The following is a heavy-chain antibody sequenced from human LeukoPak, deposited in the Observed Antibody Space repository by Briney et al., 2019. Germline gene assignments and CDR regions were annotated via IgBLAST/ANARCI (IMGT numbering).Heavy chain of an antibody. J-gene: IGHJ4*02. CDR1: GGTFSSYA. Sequence: AVKVSCKASGGTFSSYAISWVRQAPGQGLEWMGGIIPIFGTANYAQKFQGRVTMTTDTSTSTVYMELRSLRSDNTAVYYCARDDCSGGSCYVSVWGQGTLVTVSS. CDR3: ARDDCSGGSCYVSV. CDR2: IIPIFGTA. V-gene: IGHV1-69*05. D-gene: IGHD2-15*01.